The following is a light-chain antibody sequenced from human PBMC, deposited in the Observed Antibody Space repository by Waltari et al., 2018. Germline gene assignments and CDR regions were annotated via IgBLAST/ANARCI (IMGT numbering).Light chain of an antibody. J-gene: IGLJ3*02. V-gene: IGLV2-14*01. CDR3: SSYTDSSTLV. CDR2: EVS. Sequence: QSALTPPASVSGSPGQSIPISCPAPSSDAGGYNYASWYQQHPGKAPKLMIYEVSNRPSGVSNRFSGSKSGNTASLTISGLQTEDEADYYCSSYTDSSTLVFGGGTKLTVL. CDR1: SSDAGGYNY.